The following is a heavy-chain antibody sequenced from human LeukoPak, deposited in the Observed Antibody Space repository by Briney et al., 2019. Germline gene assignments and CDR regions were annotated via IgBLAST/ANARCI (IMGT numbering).Heavy chain of an antibody. CDR2: INHSGST. CDR1: GGSFSDYY. V-gene: IGHV4-34*01. J-gene: IGHJ4*02. Sequence: PSETLSLTCAVYGGSFSDYYWSWIRQPPGKGLEWIGEINHSGSTNYNPSLKSRVTISVDTSKNQFSLKLSSVTAADTAVYYCARGWQQLPDYWGQGTLVTVSS. CDR3: ARGWQQLPDY. D-gene: IGHD6-13*01.